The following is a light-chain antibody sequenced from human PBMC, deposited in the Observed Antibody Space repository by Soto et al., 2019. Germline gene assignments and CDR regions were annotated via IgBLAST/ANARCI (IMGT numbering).Light chain of an antibody. J-gene: IGLJ3*02. V-gene: IGLV2-23*01. CDR1: SSDVGSYNL. CDR3: CSYAGSGTWV. Sequence: QSALTQPASVSGSPGQSITISCTGTSSDVGSYNLVSWCQQHPGKAPKLMIYEGSKRPSGVSNRFSGSKSGNTASLTISGLQAEDEADYYCCSYAGSGTWVFGGGTSSPS. CDR2: EGS.